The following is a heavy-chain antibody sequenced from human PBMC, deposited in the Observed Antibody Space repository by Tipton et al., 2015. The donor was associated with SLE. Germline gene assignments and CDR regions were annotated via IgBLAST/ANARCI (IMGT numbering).Heavy chain of an antibody. D-gene: IGHD5-12*01. J-gene: IGHJ4*02. CDR3: ARGGVGGYDYFDY. CDR1: GGSISSGSYY. V-gene: IGHV4-31*03. CDR2: IYNSGGT. Sequence: LRLSCTVSGGSISSGSYYWSWIRQPAGKGLEWIGYIYNSGGTDYNPSLKSRVTISADTSKNHFSLNLSSVTAADTAVYYCARGGVGGYDYFDYWGQGALVTVSS.